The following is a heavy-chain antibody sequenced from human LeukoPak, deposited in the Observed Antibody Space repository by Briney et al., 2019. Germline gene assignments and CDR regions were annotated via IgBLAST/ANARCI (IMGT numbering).Heavy chain of an antibody. J-gene: IGHJ4*02. D-gene: IGHD3-22*01. V-gene: IGHV4-59*08. Sequence: PSETLSLTCAVYGGSFSGYYWSWIRQPPGKGLEWIGYIYYSGSTNYNPSLKSRVTISVDTSKNQFSLKLSSVTAADTAVYYCARILYYDWYYFDYWGQGTLVTVSS. CDR2: IYYSGST. CDR3: ARILYYDWYYFDY. CDR1: GGSFSGYY.